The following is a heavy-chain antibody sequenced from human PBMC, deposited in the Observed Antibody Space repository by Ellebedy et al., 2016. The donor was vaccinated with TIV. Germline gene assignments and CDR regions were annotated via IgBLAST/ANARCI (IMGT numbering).Heavy chain of an antibody. V-gene: IGHV3-74*01. CDR1: GFVFSSYW. CDR3: AREVRAFDI. J-gene: IGHJ3*02. Sequence: GESLKISCAASGFVFSSYWMHWVRYAPGKGLVWLSRMRGDGGDTAYADSVKGRFTISRDNAKNTLYLEMNSLRAEDTAVDDCAREVRAFDIWGQGTMVTVSS. CDR2: MRGDGGDT.